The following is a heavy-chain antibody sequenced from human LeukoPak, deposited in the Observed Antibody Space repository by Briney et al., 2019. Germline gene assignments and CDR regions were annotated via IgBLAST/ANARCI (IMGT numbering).Heavy chain of an antibody. CDR2: ISSSSSTI. V-gene: IGHV3-48*01. CDR3: ARGSSSGYPGGAYYFDY. J-gene: IGHJ4*02. CDR1: GFTFSSYS. Sequence: GGSLRLSCAASGFTFSSYSMNWVRQAPGKGLEWVSYISSSSSTIYYADSVKGRFTISRDNAKNSLYLQMNSLRAEDTAVYYCARGSSSGYPGGAYYFDYWGQGTLVTVSS. D-gene: IGHD3-22*01.